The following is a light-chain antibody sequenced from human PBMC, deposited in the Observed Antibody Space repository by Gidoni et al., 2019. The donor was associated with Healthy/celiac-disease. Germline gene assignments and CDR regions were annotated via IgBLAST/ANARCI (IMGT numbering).Light chain of an antibody. Sequence: ESVLTQSPATLSLSPGERATLSGRASQSVSSYLAWYQQKPGQAPRLLIYDASNRATGIPARFSGSGSGTDFTLTISSLEPEDFAVYYCQQRSNWPRWTFGQGTKVEIK. CDR3: QQRSNWPRWT. CDR2: DAS. V-gene: IGKV3-11*01. CDR1: QSVSSY. J-gene: IGKJ1*01.